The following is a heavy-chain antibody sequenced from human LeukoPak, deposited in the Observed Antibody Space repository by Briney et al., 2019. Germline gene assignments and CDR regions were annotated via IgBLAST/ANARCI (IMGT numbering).Heavy chain of an antibody. J-gene: IGHJ6*02. V-gene: IGHV4-34*01. CDR2: INHSGST. CDR1: GGSFSGYY. Sequence: PSETLSLTCAVYGGSFSGYYWSWIRQPPGKGPEWIGEINHSGSTNYNPSLKSRVTISVDTSKNQFSLKLSSVTAADTAVYYCARDIKTPNYYYYGMDVWGQGTTVTVSS. CDR3: ARDIKTPNYYYYGMDV. D-gene: IGHD3-10*01.